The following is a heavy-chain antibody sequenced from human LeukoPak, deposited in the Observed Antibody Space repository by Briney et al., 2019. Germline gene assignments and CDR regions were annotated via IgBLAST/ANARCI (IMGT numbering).Heavy chain of an antibody. J-gene: IGHJ5*02. CDR1: GFTFDDYA. CDR2: ISGDGGST. Sequence: GGSLRLSCAASGFTFDDYAMHWVRQAPGKGLEWVSLISGDGGSTYYADSVKGRFTISRDNSKNTLYLQMNALRAEDTAVYYCVGDWFDPWGQGTLVTVSA. V-gene: IGHV3-43*02. CDR3: VGDWFDP.